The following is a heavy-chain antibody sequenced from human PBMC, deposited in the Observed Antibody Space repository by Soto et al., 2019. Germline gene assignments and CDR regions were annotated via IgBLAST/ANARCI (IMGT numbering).Heavy chain of an antibody. CDR1: GGSISTGGYY. CDR2: IYYSGST. V-gene: IGHV4-31*03. J-gene: IGHJ4*02. Sequence: SETLSLTCNVSGGSISTGGYYWSWIRQHPGKGLEWIGYIYYSGSTYYNPSLKSRVTISVDTSKNQFSLKLSPATAADTAVYYCARAGNRGLRPFEYWGQGTLVTVSS. CDR3: ARAGNRGLRPFEY. D-gene: IGHD6-13*01.